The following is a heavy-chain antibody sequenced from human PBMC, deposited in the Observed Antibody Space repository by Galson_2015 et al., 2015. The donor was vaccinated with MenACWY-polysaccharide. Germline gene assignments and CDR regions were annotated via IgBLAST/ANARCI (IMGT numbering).Heavy chain of an antibody. CDR2: IGGSGDSM. V-gene: IGHV3-21*01. J-gene: IGHJ4*02. Sequence: LRLSCAASGFSFNSYVMNWVRLAPGKGLEWVSSIGGSGDSMSYADSVKGRFTISRDNAKTSLYLQMDSLRAEDTAVYYCARLPGEFLFDNYWGQGTLVTVSS. CDR3: ARLPGEFLFDNY. CDR1: GFSFNSYV. D-gene: IGHD3-10*01.